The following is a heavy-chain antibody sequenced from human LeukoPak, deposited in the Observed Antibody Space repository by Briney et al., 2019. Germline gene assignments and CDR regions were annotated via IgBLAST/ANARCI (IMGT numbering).Heavy chain of an antibody. D-gene: IGHD4-17*01. V-gene: IGHV4-34*01. J-gene: IGHJ4*02. CDR3: ARGLRRVTTTPFDY. CDR1: GGSFSDYY. CDR2: VNLSGST. Sequence: ASETLSLTCGVYGGSFSDYYWSWIRQPPGKGLEWIGEVNLSGSTNYNPSLESRLTISVDTSKNQFSLNLSSVTAADTAVYYCARGLRRVTTTPFDYWGQGTLVTVSS.